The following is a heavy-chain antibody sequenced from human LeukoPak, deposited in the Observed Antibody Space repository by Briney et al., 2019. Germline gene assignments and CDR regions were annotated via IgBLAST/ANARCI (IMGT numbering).Heavy chain of an antibody. D-gene: IGHD6-13*01. CDR3: ARVRGSSWFLFDP. CDR1: GFTFSSYW. J-gene: IGHJ5*02. Sequence: GSLRLSCAASGFTFSSYWMSWVRQAPGKGLEWVANIKQDGSEKYYVDSVKGRFTISRDNAKNSLYLQMNSLRAEDTAVYYCARVRGSSWFLFDPWGQGTLVTVSS. V-gene: IGHV3-7*03. CDR2: IKQDGSEK.